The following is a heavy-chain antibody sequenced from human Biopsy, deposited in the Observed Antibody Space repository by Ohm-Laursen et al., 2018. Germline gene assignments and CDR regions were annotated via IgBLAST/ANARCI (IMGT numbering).Heavy chain of an antibody. D-gene: IGHD3-10*01. Sequence: TLSLTCTVSGCSINSYYWSWMRQPAGKGLEWIGRLFTSGTTNYSPSLNNLITMSVDTSKNQFSLRLTSVTAADTAVYYCVRGGSGSFPFDYWGPGTLVTVSS. CDR3: VRGGSGSFPFDY. J-gene: IGHJ4*02. CDR1: GCSINSYY. V-gene: IGHV4-4*07. CDR2: LFTSGTT.